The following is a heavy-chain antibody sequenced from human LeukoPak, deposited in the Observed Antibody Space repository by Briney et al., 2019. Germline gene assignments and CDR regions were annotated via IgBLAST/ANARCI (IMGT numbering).Heavy chain of an antibody. CDR3: ARHTRWDCTDTSCYNDY. J-gene: IGHJ4*01. Sequence: GESLKTSCKGSGYSFASYWIGWVRQMPGKGLQWMGTIYPDDSDTRYSPAFQGQVTISADKSISTAYLQWSDLKASDTAMYYCARHTRWDCTDTSCYNDYWGQGTLVTVSS. V-gene: IGHV5-51*01. D-gene: IGHD2-2*02. CDR1: GYSFASYW. CDR2: IYPDDSDT.